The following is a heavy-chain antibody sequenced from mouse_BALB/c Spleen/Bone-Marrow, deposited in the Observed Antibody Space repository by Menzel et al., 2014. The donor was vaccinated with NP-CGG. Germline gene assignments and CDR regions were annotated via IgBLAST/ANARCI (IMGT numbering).Heavy chain of an antibody. CDR1: GYSFSSYW. V-gene: IGHV1-80*01. J-gene: IGHJ4*01. CDR3: ARWITTVVAPYVMDY. D-gene: IGHD1-1*01. Sequence: VQLVESGAELVRPGFSVKISCKASGYSFSSYWMNWVKQRPGQGLEWIGQIYPGDGDTNYNGKFKGKATLTADKSSSTAYMQLSSLTSEDSAVYSCARWITTVVAPYVMDYWGQGTSVTVSS. CDR2: IYPGDGDT.